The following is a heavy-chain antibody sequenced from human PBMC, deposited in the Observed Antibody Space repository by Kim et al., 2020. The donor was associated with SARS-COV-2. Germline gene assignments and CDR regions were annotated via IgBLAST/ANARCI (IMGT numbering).Heavy chain of an antibody. CDR2: ISSSGSTI. CDR1: GFTFSSYE. J-gene: IGHJ6*02. CDR3: AGTRRITIFGVVIKKISRESDHYYYYGVDV. D-gene: IGHD3-3*01. V-gene: IGHV3-48*03. Sequence: GGSLRLSCAASGFTFSSYEMNWVRQAPGKGLEWVSYISSSGSTIYYAYSVKGRFTISRDNAKNSLYLQMNSLRAEDTAVYYCAGTRRITIFGVVIKKISRESDHYYYYGVDVWGQGTTVTVSS.